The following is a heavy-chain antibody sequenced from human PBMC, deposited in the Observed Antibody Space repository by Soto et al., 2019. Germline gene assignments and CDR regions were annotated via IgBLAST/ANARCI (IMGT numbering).Heavy chain of an antibody. J-gene: IGHJ6*02. CDR1: GFTFSSYE. CDR2: ISSSGSTI. CDR3: ARVLRDTAMVYYYYYGMDV. D-gene: IGHD5-18*01. Sequence: ESGGGLVQPGGSLRLSCAASGFTFSSYEMNWVRQAPGKGLEWVSYISSSGSTIYYADSVKGRFTISRDNAKNSLYLQMNSLRAQDTAVYYCARVLRDTAMVYYYYYGMDVWGQGTTVTVSS. V-gene: IGHV3-48*03.